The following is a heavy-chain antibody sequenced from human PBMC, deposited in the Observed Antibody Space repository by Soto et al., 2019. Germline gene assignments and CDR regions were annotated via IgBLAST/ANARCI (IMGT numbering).Heavy chain of an antibody. CDR1: GYTLTELS. CDR2: FDPEDGET. Sequence: ASVNVSCKVSGYTLTELSMHWVRQAPGKGLEWMGGFDPEDGETIYAQKFQGRVTMTEDTSTDTAYMELSSLRSEDTAVYYCATTTVTLHGMDVWGQGTTVTVSS. J-gene: IGHJ6*02. CDR3: ATTTVTLHGMDV. V-gene: IGHV1-24*01. D-gene: IGHD4-4*01.